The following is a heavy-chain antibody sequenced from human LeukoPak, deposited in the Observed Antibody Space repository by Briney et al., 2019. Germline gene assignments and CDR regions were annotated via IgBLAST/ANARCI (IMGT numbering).Heavy chain of an antibody. CDR2: ISGSGNDI. J-gene: IGHJ4*02. CDR3: ARDIRAVGITLYFDY. V-gene: IGHV3-11*01. Sequence: GGSLRLSCAASGFTFSNYYMSWIRQTPGKGLEWLSYISGSGNDIHYADSVKGRFTISRDNAKSSLYLQMNSLRAEDTAMYYCARDIRAVGITLYFDYWGQGIRVTVTS. CDR1: GFTFSNYY. D-gene: IGHD3-22*01.